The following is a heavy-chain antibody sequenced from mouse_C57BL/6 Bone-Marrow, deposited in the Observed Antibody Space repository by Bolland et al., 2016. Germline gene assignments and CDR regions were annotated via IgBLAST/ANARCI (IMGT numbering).Heavy chain of an antibody. V-gene: IGHV1-55*01. CDR3: ARSGESWFAY. CDR2: SGST. D-gene: IGHD3-1*01. Sequence: SGSTNYNEKFKSKATLTVDTSSSTAYMQLSSLTSEDSAVYHCARSGESWFAYWGQGTLV. J-gene: IGHJ3*01.